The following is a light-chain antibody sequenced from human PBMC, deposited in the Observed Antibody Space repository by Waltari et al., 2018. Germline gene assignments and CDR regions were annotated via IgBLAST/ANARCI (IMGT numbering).Light chain of an antibody. CDR1: QSLTKRY. V-gene: IGKV3-20*01. CDR2: GAS. Sequence: EVVLTQSPATLSLSPGERATLSCRASQSLTKRYLAWYQQKPGRAPRLPIYGASSRAAGIPDRFSGSGSGTDFTLTISRLEPEDFAVYYCQQYGSSVLYTFGQGTKLEIK. CDR3: QQYGSSVLYT. J-gene: IGKJ2*01.